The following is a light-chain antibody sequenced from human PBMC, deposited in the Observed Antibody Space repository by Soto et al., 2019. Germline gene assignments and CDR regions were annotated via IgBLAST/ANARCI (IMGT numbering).Light chain of an antibody. CDR3: QQYNNWPWT. CDR2: GAS. J-gene: IGKJ1*01. Sequence: EIVLTQSPATLSLSPGERATLSCRASQSVSSYLAWYQQKPGQAPRLLIYGASTRATGIPARFSGSGSGTEFSLTISTLQSEDSAVYSCQQYNNWPWTFGQGTKVEIK. V-gene: IGKV3-15*01. CDR1: QSVSSY.